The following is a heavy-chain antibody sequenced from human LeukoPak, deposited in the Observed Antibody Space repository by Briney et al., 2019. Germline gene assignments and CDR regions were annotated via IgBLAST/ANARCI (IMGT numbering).Heavy chain of an antibody. J-gene: IGHJ4*02. Sequence: GGSLRLSCAASGFTFSGSTMHWVRQASGKGLEWIGRIRSKGNNYETAYAASVKGRFTISRDDSKNTAYLQMNSLKTEDTAVYYCSSYYYYDSSSPIGLVWYWGQGTLVTVSS. D-gene: IGHD3-22*01. V-gene: IGHV3-73*01. CDR2: IRSKGNNYET. CDR3: SSYYYYDSSSPIGLVWY. CDR1: GFTFSGST.